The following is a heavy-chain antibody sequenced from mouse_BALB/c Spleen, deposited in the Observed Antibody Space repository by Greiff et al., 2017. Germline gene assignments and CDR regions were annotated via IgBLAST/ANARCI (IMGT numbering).Heavy chain of an antibody. Sequence: QVQLQQSGPGLVAPSQSLSITCTVSGFSLTSYGVHWVRQPPGKGLEWLGVIWAGGSTNYNSALMSRLSISKDNSKSQVFLKMNSLQTDDTAMYYCARDRRDDGYYVDYWGQGTTLTVSS. J-gene: IGHJ2*01. CDR3: ARDRRDDGYYVDY. CDR2: IWAGGST. V-gene: IGHV2-9*02. D-gene: IGHD2-3*01. CDR1: GFSLTSYG.